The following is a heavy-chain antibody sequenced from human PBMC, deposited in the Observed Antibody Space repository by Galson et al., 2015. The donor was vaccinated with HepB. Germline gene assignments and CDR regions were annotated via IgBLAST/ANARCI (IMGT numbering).Heavy chain of an antibody. D-gene: IGHD3-22*01. J-gene: IGHJ4*02. CDR3: TREYYYDSSGYYFDY. CDR2: IRSKAYGGTT. V-gene: IGHV3-49*04. Sequence: LRLSCAASGFTFGDYAMSWVRQAPGKGLEWVGFIRSKAYGGTTEYAASVKGRFTISRDDSKSIAYLQMNSLKTEDTAVYYCTREYYYDSSGYYFDYWGQGTLVTVSS. CDR1: GFTFGDYA.